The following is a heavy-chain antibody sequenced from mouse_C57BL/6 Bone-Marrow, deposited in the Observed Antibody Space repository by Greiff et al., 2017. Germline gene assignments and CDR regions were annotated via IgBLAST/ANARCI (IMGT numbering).Heavy chain of an antibody. CDR3: ARLEFDGSSGDWYFDV. Sequence: QVQLQQSGPELVKPGASVKLSCKASGYTFTSYDINWVKQRPGQGLEWIGWIYPRDGSTKYNEKFKGKVTLTVDTSSSTVYMELHSLTSEDSAVYFCARLEFDGSSGDWYFDVGGTGTTVTVSS. V-gene: IGHV1-85*01. D-gene: IGHD1-1*01. CDR1: GYTFTSYD. CDR2: IYPRDGST. J-gene: IGHJ1*03.